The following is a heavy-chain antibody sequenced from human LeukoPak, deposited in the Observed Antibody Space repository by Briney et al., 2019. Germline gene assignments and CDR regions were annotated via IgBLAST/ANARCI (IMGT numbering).Heavy chain of an antibody. J-gene: IGHJ4*02. CDR1: GFTFSSYA. V-gene: IGHV3-23*01. CDR2: ISGSGGST. CDR3: ASMGRRYCSSTSCYTGDY. Sequence: GGSLRLSCAASGFTFSSYAMSWVRQAPGKGLEWVSAISGSGGSTYYADSVKGRFTISRDNPKNTLYLQMNSLRAEDTAVYYCASMGRRYCSSTSCYTGDYWGQGTLVTVSS. D-gene: IGHD2-2*02.